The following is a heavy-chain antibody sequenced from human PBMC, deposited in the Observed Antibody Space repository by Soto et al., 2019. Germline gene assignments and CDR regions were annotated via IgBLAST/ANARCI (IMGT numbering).Heavy chain of an antibody. CDR2: IWYDGSNK. J-gene: IGHJ4*02. D-gene: IGHD6-13*01. CDR1: GFSFSSYG. V-gene: IGHV3-33*01. CDR3: ARVKKQQLATFDY. Sequence: SLRLSCAASGFSFSSYGMHWVRQAPGKGLEWVAVIWYDGSNKYYADSVKGRFTISRDNSKNTLYLQMNSLRAEDTAVYYCARVKKQQLATFDYWGQGTLVTVSS.